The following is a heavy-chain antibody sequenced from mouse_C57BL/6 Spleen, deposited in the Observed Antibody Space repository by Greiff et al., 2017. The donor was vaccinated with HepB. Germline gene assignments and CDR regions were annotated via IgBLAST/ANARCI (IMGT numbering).Heavy chain of an antibody. J-gene: IGHJ4*01. D-gene: IGHD2-2*01. CDR1: GFSLTSYG. Sequence: QVQLQESGPGLVQPSQSLSITCTVSGFSLTSYGVHWVRQSPGNGLEWLGVIWRGGSTDYNAAFMSRLSITKDNSKSQVFFKMNSLQADDTAIYYCAKNKGGYGVLYAMDYWGQGTSVTVSS. CDR3: AKNKGGYGVLYAMDY. V-gene: IGHV2-5*01. CDR2: IWRGGST.